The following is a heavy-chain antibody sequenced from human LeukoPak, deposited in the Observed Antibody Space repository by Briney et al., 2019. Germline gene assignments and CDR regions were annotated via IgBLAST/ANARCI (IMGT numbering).Heavy chain of an antibody. CDR2: IGYKTDSHAT. CDR3: IGQSYYASSGYSYPDY. CDR1: GFTISGST. D-gene: IGHD3-22*01. V-gene: IGHV3-73*01. J-gene: IGHJ4*02. Sequence: PGGSLRLSCAASGFTISGSTMHWVRQASGKGLEWVGRIGYKTDSHATSYAASLKGRFTLSRDDSKNTAYLQMNSLTTEDTAVYYCIGQSYYASSGYSYPDYWGQGTLVTVSS.